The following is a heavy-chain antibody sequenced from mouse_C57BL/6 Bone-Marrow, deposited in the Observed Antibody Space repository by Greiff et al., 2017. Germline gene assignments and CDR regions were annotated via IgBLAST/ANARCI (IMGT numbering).Heavy chain of an antibody. CDR1: GYTFTSYW. Sequence: VQLQQPGAELVMPGASVKLSCKASGYTFTSYWIHWVKQRPGQGLEWIGEIDPSDSYTNYNQKFKGKSTLTVDKSSSTAYMQLSSLTSEDSAVYYCARGAYYSNYRFAYWGQGTLVTVSA. V-gene: IGHV1-69*01. CDR2: IDPSDSYT. D-gene: IGHD2-5*01. CDR3: ARGAYYSNYRFAY. J-gene: IGHJ3*01.